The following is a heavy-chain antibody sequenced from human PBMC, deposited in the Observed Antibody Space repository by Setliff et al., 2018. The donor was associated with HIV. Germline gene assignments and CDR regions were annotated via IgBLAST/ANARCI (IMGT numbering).Heavy chain of an antibody. J-gene: IGHJ4*02. CDR3: ARSRAAGFDY. CDR2: ISGSGGST. D-gene: IGHD6-13*01. Sequence: GGSLRLSCAASGFIFSSYWMHWVRQAPGKGLEWVSAISGSGGSTYYADSVKGRFTISRDNSKNTLYLQMNSLRAEDTAVYYCARSRAAGFDYWGQGTLVTVSS. CDR1: GFIFSSYW. V-gene: IGHV3-23*01.